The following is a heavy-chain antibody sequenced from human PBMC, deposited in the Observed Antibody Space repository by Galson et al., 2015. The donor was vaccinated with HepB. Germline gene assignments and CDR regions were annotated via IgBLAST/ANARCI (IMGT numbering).Heavy chain of an antibody. CDR1: VFSLTTSGMC. CDR3: ARIGPSYSGYDGALDY. CDR2: IDWDDDK. D-gene: IGHD5-12*01. Sequence: PALVKPTQTLTLTCTFSVFSLTTSGMCVNWIRQPPGKALEWLARIDWDDDKYYSTSLKTRLTISKDTSKNQGVPTMTNMDPADTGTYYCARIGPSYSGYDGALDYWGQGTLVTVSS. V-gene: IGHV2-70*11. J-gene: IGHJ4*02.